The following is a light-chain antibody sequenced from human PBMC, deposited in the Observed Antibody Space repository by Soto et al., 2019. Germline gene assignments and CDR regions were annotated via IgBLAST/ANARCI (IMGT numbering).Light chain of an antibody. J-gene: IGKJ1*01. CDR3: QRNGSSPLGT. CDR2: GAS. Sequence: EIVLTQSPGTLSLSPGERATLSCRASQSVSSSYLAWYQQKPGQAPRLLIYGASSRATGIPDRFSGSGSGTDFTLTISRLESEDFAVYYCQRNGSSPLGTFGQGTKVEIK. CDR1: QSVSSSY. V-gene: IGKV3-20*01.